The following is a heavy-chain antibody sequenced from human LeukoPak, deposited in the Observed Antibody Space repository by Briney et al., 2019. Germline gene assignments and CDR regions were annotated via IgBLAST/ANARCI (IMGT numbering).Heavy chain of an antibody. Sequence: GGSLRLSCTGSGFAFGDHLMSWFRQAPGQGLEWVAFVRREASGGTTDYGASVEGRFTISRDDSKGIAYLQMTGLKTEDTAVYYCASPVTAAGTGAFDIWGQGTTVRVSS. CDR1: GFAFGDHL. V-gene: IGHV3-49*03. CDR2: VRREASGGTT. CDR3: ASPVTAAGTGAFDI. D-gene: IGHD6-13*01. J-gene: IGHJ3*02.